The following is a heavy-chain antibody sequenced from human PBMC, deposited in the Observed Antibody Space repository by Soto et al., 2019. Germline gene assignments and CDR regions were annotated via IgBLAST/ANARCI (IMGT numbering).Heavy chain of an antibody. CDR3: AKEESSDDRDYGMDV. Sequence: EVQLVESGGVVVQPGGSLRLSCAASGFTFDDYTMHWVRQAPGKGLEWVSLISWDGGSTYYADSVKGRFTISRDNSKNSLYLQMNSLRTEDTALYYWAKEESSDDRDYGMDVWGQGTTVTVSS. V-gene: IGHV3-43*01. J-gene: IGHJ6*02. CDR2: ISWDGGST. CDR1: GFTFDDYT. D-gene: IGHD6-25*01.